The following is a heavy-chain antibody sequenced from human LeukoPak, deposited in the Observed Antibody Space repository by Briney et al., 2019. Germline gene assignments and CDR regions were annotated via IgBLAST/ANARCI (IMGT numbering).Heavy chain of an antibody. CDR1: GFTVSSNY. Sequence: GGSLRLSCAASGFTVSSNYMSWVRQAPGKGLEWVSLIRGNGGNTYYADSVKGRFTISRDNSMNTLYLQMNRLRAEDTAVYYCAKSRGWLQIWDYWGQGTLVTVSS. D-gene: IGHD5-24*01. V-gene: IGHV3-23*01. CDR3: AKSRGWLQIWDY. CDR2: IRGNGGNT. J-gene: IGHJ4*02.